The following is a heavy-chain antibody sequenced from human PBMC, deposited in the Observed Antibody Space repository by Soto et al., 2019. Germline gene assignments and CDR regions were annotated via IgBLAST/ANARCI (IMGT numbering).Heavy chain of an antibody. CDR3: ARGIDYVTHTPP. Sequence: QVKLVQSGAEVKKPGASVKVSCKASGYTFTSYDINWVRQATGQGLEWMGWMNPNSGNTGYAQKFQGRVTMTRNTSISTSYMELSSLRSEDTAVYYCARGIDYVTHTPPWGQGTLVTVSS. D-gene: IGHD4-17*01. V-gene: IGHV1-8*01. J-gene: IGHJ5*02. CDR2: MNPNSGNT. CDR1: GYTFTSYD.